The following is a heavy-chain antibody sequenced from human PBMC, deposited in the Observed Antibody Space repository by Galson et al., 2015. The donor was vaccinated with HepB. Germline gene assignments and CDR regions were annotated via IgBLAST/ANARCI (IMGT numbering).Heavy chain of an antibody. CDR2: IYYSGRT. J-gene: IGHJ4*02. Sequence: TLSLTCAVYGGSFSGYYWSWIRQHPGKGLEWIGCIYYSGRTYYNPSLKSRVTISVDTSKNQFSLKLSSVPAADTAVYFCARDRRELFYFDTTNYPPSGFAYWGQGTLVTVSS. D-gene: IGHD2/OR15-2a*01. V-gene: IGHV4-31*11. CDR1: GGSFSGYY. CDR3: ARDRRELFYFDTTNYPPSGFAY.